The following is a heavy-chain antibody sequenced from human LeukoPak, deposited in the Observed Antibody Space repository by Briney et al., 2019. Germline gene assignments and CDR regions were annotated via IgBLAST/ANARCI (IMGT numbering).Heavy chain of an antibody. V-gene: IGHV3-23*01. J-gene: IGHJ6*03. CDR3: AKYPGNYYYYMDV. CDR1: GFTFSSYA. Sequence: PGGSLRLSCAASGFTFSSYAMSWVRQAPGKGLEWVSAISGSGGSTYYADSVKGRFAISRDNSKNTLYLQMNSLRAEDTAVYYCAKYPGNYYYYMDVWGKGTTVTISS. CDR2: ISGSGGST.